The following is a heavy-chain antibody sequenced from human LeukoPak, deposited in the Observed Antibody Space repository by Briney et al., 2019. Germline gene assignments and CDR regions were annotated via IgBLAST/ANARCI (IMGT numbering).Heavy chain of an antibody. J-gene: IGHJ6*02. CDR3: ARGSCRSTSCYERLNGLDV. D-gene: IGHD2-2*01. V-gene: IGHV3-13*01. Sequence: RSGGSLRLSCAASGFSFSRYDMHWVRQGTGKGLEWVSSIDTAGDTYYLDSVKGRFTISRENAKNSLYLQMNSLRAGDTAMYFCARGSCRSTSCYERLNGLDVWGQGTTVTVSS. CDR2: IDTAGDT. CDR1: GFSFSRYD.